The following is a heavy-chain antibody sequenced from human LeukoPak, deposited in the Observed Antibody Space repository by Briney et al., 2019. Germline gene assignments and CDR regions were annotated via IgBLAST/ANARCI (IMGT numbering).Heavy chain of an antibody. CDR1: GGSISSYY. D-gene: IGHD1-14*01. CDR3: AGEFDNRGVDY. CDR2: IYYSGSS. J-gene: IGHJ4*02. Sequence: SETLSLTCTVSGGSISSYYWGWIRQPPGKGREWIGCIYYSGSSYYNPTLKTRVTIPVDKTKNQSSLKLSCVHAADTAGYYCAGEFDNRGVDYCGQGTLVTVSS. V-gene: IGHV4-39*07.